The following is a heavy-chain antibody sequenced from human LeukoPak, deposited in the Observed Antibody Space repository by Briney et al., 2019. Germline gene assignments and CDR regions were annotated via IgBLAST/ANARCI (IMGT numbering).Heavy chain of an antibody. Sequence: SVTVSCMASGGTFSSYAISWVRQAPGQGLEWMGGIIPIFGTANYAQKFQGRVMITADESTSTAYMELSSLRSEDTAVYYCARDRDGSPDYWGQGTLVTVSS. J-gene: IGHJ4*02. D-gene: IGHD1-26*01. CDR1: GGTFSSYA. CDR3: ARDRDGSPDY. V-gene: IGHV1-69*13. CDR2: IIPIFGTA.